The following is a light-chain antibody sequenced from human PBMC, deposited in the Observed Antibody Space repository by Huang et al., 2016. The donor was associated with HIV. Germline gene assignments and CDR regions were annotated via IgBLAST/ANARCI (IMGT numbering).Light chain of an antibody. J-gene: IGKJ2*01. CDR2: LGS. CDR1: QSLLHSYGYNY. Sequence: DIVMTQSPLSLFVTPGEPASISCRSSQSLLHSYGYNYLKWYLQKPGQSPQLLIYLGSNRASGVPDRFSGSGSGTDFTLQISRVEAEDVGIYYCMQALQTPMYTFGQGTNLEIK. CDR3: MQALQTPMYT. V-gene: IGKV2-28*01.